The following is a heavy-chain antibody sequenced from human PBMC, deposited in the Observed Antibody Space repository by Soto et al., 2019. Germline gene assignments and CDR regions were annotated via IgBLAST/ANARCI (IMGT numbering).Heavy chain of an antibody. Sequence: SETLSLICIASGASISSGDYYGSWIREAPGEGPGWLGYISHSGSTYYNPSLKSRAIIAVDTSKNHFSLHRASVTAADTAAYYCARVSWTFTICYWHGWFDPWGQGTLVTVSS. V-gene: IGHV4-30-4*01. J-gene: IGHJ5*02. CDR1: GASISSGDYY. CDR3: ARVSWTFTICYWHGWFDP. D-gene: IGHD2-21*02. CDR2: ISHSGST.